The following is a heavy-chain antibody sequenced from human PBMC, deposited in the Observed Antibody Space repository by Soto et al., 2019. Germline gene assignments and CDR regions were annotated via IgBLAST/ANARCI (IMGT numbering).Heavy chain of an antibody. Sequence: GGSLRLSCAASGFTFSIYAMSWVRQSPAKGLEWVSAISGSDDGTYHADSVKGRFTISRDNSKSTLYLQMNSLRAEDTAVYYCAKDKVTWSQIYFDYWGQGTLVTVSS. J-gene: IGHJ4*02. CDR1: GFTFSIYA. CDR2: ISGSDDGT. D-gene: IGHD1-1*01. V-gene: IGHV3-23*01. CDR3: AKDKVTWSQIYFDY.